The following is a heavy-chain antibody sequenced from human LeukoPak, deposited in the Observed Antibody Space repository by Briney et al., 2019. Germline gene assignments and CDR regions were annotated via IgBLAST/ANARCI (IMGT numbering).Heavy chain of an antibody. Sequence: GGSLRLSCAASGFTFSSYWMHWVRQAPGKGLVWVSRINSDGSRTSYADSVKGRFTISRDNAKNTLYLEMNSLRAEDTAVYYCARSSELQRGTYYGMDVWGQGTTVTVSS. CDR1: GFTFSSYW. J-gene: IGHJ6*02. V-gene: IGHV3-74*01. CDR3: ARSSELQRGTYYGMDV. D-gene: IGHD1-26*01. CDR2: INSDGSRT.